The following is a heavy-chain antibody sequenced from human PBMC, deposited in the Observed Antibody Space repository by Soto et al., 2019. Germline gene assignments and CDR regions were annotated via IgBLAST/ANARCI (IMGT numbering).Heavy chain of an antibody. D-gene: IGHD6-13*01. V-gene: IGHV1-8*01. CDR3: ARVWAAAGYYYYYYGMDV. J-gene: IGHJ6*02. Sequence: QVQLVQSGAEGKKPGASVKVSCKASGYTFTSYDINWVRQATGQGLEWMGWMNPNSGNTGYEQKFQGRVTMTRNTSISTAYMELSSLRSEDTAVYYCARVWAAAGYYYYYYGMDVWGQGTTVTVSS. CDR1: GYTFTSYD. CDR2: MNPNSGNT.